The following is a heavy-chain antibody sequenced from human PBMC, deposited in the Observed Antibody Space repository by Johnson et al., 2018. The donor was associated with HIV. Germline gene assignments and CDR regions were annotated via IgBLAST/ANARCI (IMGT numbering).Heavy chain of an antibody. V-gene: IGHV3-15*01. Sequence: EVQLVESGGGLVKPGESLRLSCATSGFTFNNTWMSWVRQAPGKGLEWLGHIKSKTDGGTTDYAAPVKGNFIISRYDSKSTLYLQMNRLKTEYTAVYFCATEPNAFDSWGQGTLVTVSS. CDR3: ATEPNAFDS. CDR2: IKSKTDGGTT. J-gene: IGHJ3*02. CDR1: GFTFNNTW.